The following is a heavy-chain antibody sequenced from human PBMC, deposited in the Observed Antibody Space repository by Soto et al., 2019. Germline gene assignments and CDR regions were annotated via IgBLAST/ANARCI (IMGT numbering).Heavy chain of an antibody. CDR2: ISAYNGNT. CDR3: ARDSNYDFWSGYLNWFDP. CDR1: GYTFTSYG. V-gene: IGHV1-18*01. Sequence: PSVKVSCKASGYTFTSYGISWVRQAPGQGLEWMGWISAYNGNTNYAQKLQGRVTMTTDTSTSTAYMELRSLRSDDTAVYYCARDSNYDFWSGYLNWFDPWGQGTLVTVS. J-gene: IGHJ5*02. D-gene: IGHD3-3*01.